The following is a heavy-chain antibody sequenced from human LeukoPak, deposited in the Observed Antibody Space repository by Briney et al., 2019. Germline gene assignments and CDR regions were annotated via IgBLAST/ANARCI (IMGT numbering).Heavy chain of an antibody. V-gene: IGHV4-59*08. D-gene: IGHD1-26*01. CDR2: IYYSGST. Sequence: SETLSLTCTVSGGPIRSYYWSWIRQPPGKGLEWIGYIYYSGSTNYNPSLKSRVTISGDTSKNQFSLKLSSVTAADTAVYYCARGTSGSYLKYYFDYWGQGTLVTVSS. J-gene: IGHJ4*02. CDR3: ARGTSGSYLKYYFDY. CDR1: GGPIRSYY.